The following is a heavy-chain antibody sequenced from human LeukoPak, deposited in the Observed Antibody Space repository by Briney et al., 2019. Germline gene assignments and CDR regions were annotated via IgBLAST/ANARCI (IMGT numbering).Heavy chain of an antibody. CDR3: AREGTDYGGNSVYGF. Sequence: VKVSCKASGYTFTGYYMHWVRQAPGQGLEWMGWINPNSGGTNYAQKFQGRVTMTRDTSISTAYMELNRLRSDDTAVYYCAREGTDYGGNSVYGFWGQGTLVIVSS. V-gene: IGHV1-2*02. CDR1: GYTFTGYY. J-gene: IGHJ4*02. D-gene: IGHD4-23*01. CDR2: INPNSGGT.